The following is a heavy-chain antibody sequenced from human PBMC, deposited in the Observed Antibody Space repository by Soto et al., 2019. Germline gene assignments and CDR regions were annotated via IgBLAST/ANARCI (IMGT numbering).Heavy chain of an antibody. CDR2: ISYDGSDR. CDR3: ARATNYYYAMDV. D-gene: IGHD1-1*01. J-gene: IGHJ6*02. CDR1: GFTFISYG. V-gene: IGHV3-33*05. Sequence: QVQLVESGGGVVQPGRSLRLSCAASGFTFISYGMHWVRQAPGKGLQWVAFISYDGSDRYYEDSVKGRFTISRGNSKNTLYLQINSLRAEDTAVYYCARATNYYYAMDVWGQGTTATVSS.